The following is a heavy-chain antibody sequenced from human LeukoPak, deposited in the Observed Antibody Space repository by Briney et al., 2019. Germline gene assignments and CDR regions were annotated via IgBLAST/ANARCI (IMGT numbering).Heavy chain of an antibody. CDR2: IYTSGST. D-gene: IGHD3-10*01. CDR3: ARAVYGSGSYYYYYYMDV. J-gene: IGHJ6*03. CDR1: GGSISSGSYY. V-gene: IGHV4-61*02. Sequence: SEALSLTCTVSGGSISSGSYYWSWIRQPAGKGLEWIGRIYTSGSTNYNPSLKSRFTISVDTSKNQFSLKLSSVTAADTAVYYCARAVYGSGSYYYYYYMDVWGKGTTVTVFS.